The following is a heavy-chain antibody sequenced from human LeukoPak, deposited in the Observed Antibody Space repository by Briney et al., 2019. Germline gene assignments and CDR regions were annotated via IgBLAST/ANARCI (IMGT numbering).Heavy chain of an antibody. J-gene: IGHJ1*01. V-gene: IGHV4-59*08. D-gene: IGHD4-17*01. CDR1: GGSISSYY. Sequence: PSETLSLTCTVSGGSISSYYWSWIRQPPGKGLEWIGSIYHSGSTYYNPSLKSRVTISVDTSENQFSLKLSSVTAADTAVYYCARSSNGDYDAEYFQHWGQGTLVTVSS. CDR2: IYHSGST. CDR3: ARSSNGDYDAEYFQH.